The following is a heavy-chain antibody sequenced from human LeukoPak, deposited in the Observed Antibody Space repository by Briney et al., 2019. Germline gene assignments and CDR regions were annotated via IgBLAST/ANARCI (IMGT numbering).Heavy chain of an antibody. Sequence: ASVKVSCTASASAFTSYSISWSCEAPGQGLEWMGWISAYNGNTNYAQKLQGRVTMTTDTSTSTAYMELRSLRSDDTAVYYCASTSSGWYAFDYWGQGTLVTVSS. V-gene: IGHV1-18*01. CDR2: ISAYNGNT. J-gene: IGHJ4*02. CDR1: ASAFTSYS. CDR3: ASTSSGWYAFDY. D-gene: IGHD6-19*01.